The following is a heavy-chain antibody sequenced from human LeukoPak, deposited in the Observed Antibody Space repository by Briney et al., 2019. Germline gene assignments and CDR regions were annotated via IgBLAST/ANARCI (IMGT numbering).Heavy chain of an antibody. V-gene: IGHV3-74*01. Sequence: GGSLRLSCAVSGFTFRNYWMYWVRQAPGEALMWVSRISGDGGTTTYADTVKGRFTISRDNAKNTLYLQMNSLRADDTAVYYCASSLLGVSPWGQGTLVTVSS. CDR2: ISGDGGTT. J-gene: IGHJ4*02. D-gene: IGHD3-3*01. CDR3: ASSLLGVSP. CDR1: GFTFRNYW.